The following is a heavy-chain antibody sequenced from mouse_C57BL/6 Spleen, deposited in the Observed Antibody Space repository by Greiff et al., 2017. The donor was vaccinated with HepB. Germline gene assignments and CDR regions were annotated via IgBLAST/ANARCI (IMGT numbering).Heavy chain of an antibody. CDR2: IHPGSGST. CDR1: GYTFTSYW. J-gene: IGHJ2*01. D-gene: IGHD2-4*01. Sequence: VKLQQPGAELVKPGASVKLSCKASGYTFTSYWMTWVKQRPGQGLEWIGIIHPGSGSTNYNEKFKSKATLTVDKSSSTAYMQLSSLTSEDAAVSECGSYDYDVGYFDYWGQGTTLTVSS. CDR3: GSYDYDVGYFDY. V-gene: IGHV1-64*01.